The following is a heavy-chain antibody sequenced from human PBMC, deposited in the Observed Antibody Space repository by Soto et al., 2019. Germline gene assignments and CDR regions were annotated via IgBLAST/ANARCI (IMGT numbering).Heavy chain of an antibody. CDR3: AKPSDDPVFGAFQS. Sequence: PGGSLRLSCAASGFSFRSFGMHWVRQAPGKGLEWVVVIWYDGTNEDYADSVKGRFTVSRDNSKDTLYLQMNTLRPDDTAVYYCAKPSDDPVFGAFQSWGQGTMVTVSS. J-gene: IGHJ3*02. V-gene: IGHV3-33*06. CDR2: IWYDGTNE. D-gene: IGHD3-16*01. CDR1: GFSFRSFG.